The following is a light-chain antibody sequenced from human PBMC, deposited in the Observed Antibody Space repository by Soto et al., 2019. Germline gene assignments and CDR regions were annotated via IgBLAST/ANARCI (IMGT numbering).Light chain of an antibody. Sequence: EIVMTQSPATLSVSPGERATLSCRASQSVSSNLAWYQQKPGQAPRLLIYGASPRATGIPARFSGSGSGTELTLTISSLQSEDFAVYYCQQYTNWPPGVTFGPGTKVDIK. CDR2: GAS. CDR1: QSVSSN. CDR3: QQYTNWPPGVT. V-gene: IGKV3-15*01. J-gene: IGKJ3*01.